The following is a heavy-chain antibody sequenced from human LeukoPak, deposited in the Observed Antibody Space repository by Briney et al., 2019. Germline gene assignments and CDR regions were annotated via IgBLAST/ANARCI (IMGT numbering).Heavy chain of an antibody. CDR2: IYHSGSP. CDR3: ARDPRWLTPDCTSTSCYENYFDP. V-gene: IGHV4-38-2*02. D-gene: IGHD2-2*01. CDR1: GYSISSGYQ. Sequence: NSSETLSLTCGVSGYSISSGYQWAWIRQSPGKGLEWIGSIYHSGSPHYNPSLKSRVTISVETSKNQFSLNMYSVTAADTAVYYCARDPRWLTPDCTSTSCYENYFDPWGQGTLVTVSS. J-gene: IGHJ5*02.